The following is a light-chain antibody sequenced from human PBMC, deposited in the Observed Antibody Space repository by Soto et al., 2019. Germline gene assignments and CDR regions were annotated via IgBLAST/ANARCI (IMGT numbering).Light chain of an antibody. CDR1: QNIGNS. CDR3: QQTSTTPSIT. Sequence: DIEMTQSPSSLSASLGDRVTVTCRASQNIGNSLNWYQHKSGQAPKLLIYAASRLQGGVPSRFRGSGSGTDFTLTISSLQPEDFAIYYCQQTSTTPSITFGQGTRLEIK. CDR2: AAS. J-gene: IGKJ5*01. V-gene: IGKV1-39*01.